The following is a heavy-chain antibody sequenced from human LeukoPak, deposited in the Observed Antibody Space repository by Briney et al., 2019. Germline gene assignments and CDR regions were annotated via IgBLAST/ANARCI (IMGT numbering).Heavy chain of an antibody. D-gene: IGHD6-6*01. CDR1: GLTFISYG. V-gene: IGHV3-30*02. Sequence: GGSLRLSCAASGLTFISYGMHWVRPAPGKGREWVTFIWYDESTKYYADSVKCRFTISRDNSKNTLYLQMNSLRAEDTAVYYCAKEPLYRSSIDYWGQGTLVTVS. J-gene: IGHJ4*02. CDR3: AKEPLYRSSIDY. CDR2: IWYDESTK.